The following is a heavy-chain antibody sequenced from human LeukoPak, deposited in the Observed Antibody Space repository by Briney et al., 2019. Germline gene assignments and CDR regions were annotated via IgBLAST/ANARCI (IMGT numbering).Heavy chain of an antibody. CDR2: IIPILGIA. D-gene: IGHD4-23*01. CDR3: ARETTVVTFDY. J-gene: IGHJ4*02. Sequence: ASVKVSCKASGGTFSSYAISWVRQAPGQGLGWMGKIIPILGIANYAQKFQGRVTITADKSTSTAYMELSSLRSEDTAVYYCARETTVVTFDYWGQGTLVTVSS. V-gene: IGHV1-69*04. CDR1: GGTFSSYA.